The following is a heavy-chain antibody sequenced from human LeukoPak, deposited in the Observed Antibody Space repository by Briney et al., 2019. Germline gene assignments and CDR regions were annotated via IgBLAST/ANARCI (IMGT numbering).Heavy chain of an antibody. CDR3: AREDTAMVMVWFDP. CDR2: INPNSGGT. CDR1: GYTFTGYC. Sequence: ASVKVSCKASGYTFTGYCMHWVRQAPGQGLEWMGWINPNSGGTNYAQKFQGRVTMTRDTSISTAYMELSRLRSDDTAVYYCAREDTAMVMVWFDPWGQGTLVTVSS. D-gene: IGHD5-18*01. V-gene: IGHV1-2*02. J-gene: IGHJ5*02.